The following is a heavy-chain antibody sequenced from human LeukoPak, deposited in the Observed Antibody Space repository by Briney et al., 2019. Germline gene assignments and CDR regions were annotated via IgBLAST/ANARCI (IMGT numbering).Heavy chain of an antibody. Sequence: GGSLRLSCAGSGFIFSNYWRSWVRQAPGKGLEWVANINQDGSQIYYVDSVKGRFTISRDNAKNSLCLQMNSLRAEDTAVYYCVRRGSVWGDHWGQGTLVSVSS. D-gene: IGHD7-27*01. CDR1: GFIFSNYW. J-gene: IGHJ4*02. V-gene: IGHV3-7*01. CDR2: INQDGSQI. CDR3: VRRGSVWGDH.